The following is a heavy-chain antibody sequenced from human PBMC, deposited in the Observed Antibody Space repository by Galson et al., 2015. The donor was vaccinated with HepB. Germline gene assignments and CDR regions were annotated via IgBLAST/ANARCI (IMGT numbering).Heavy chain of an antibody. CDR1: GFTFSSYA. D-gene: IGHD5-12*01. Sequence: SLRLSCAASGFTFSSYAMSWVRQAPGKGLEWVSAISGSGGNTYYADSVKGRFTISRDNSKNTLYLQKNSLNAEDTAVYYCRKLYGGYGSPNAFDIWDQGTMVTVSS. V-gene: IGHV3-23*01. CDR3: RKLYGGYGSPNAFDI. CDR2: ISGSGGNT. J-gene: IGHJ3*02.